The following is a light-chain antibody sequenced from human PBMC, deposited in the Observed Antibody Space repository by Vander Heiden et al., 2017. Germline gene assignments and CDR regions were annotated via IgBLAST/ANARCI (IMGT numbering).Light chain of an antibody. CDR1: NSNIGLNS. CDR2: TNT. V-gene: IGLV1-44*01. J-gene: IGLJ3*02. CDR3: ATWDESLRSPV. Sequence: QSVLTQPPSVSWSPAQSVTISCSGSNSNIGLNSVNWYQPPPRTAPQILIYTNTERPSGVPDRFSGSKSGTSASLAISGLQSDDEADYYCATWDESLRSPVFGGGTKLTVL.